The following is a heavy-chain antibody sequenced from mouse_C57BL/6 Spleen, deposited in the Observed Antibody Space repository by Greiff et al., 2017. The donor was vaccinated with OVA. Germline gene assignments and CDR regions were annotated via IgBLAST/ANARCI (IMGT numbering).Heavy chain of an antibody. Sequence: EVKLVESGPELVKPGDSVKISCKASGYSFTGYFMNWVLQSHGKSLAWIGRINPYNGDTFYNQKFQGKATLTVDKSSSTAHMELRSLTSEDAAVYYCARNPDLDDWGQGTTRTVSS. CDR1: GYSFTGYF. CDR2: INPYNGDT. J-gene: IGHJ2*01. CDR3: ARNPDLDD. V-gene: IGHV1-20*01.